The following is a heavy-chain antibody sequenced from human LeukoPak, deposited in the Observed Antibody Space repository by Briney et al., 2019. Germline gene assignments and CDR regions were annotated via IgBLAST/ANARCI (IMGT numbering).Heavy chain of an antibody. D-gene: IGHD5-12*01. V-gene: IGHV3-66*01. J-gene: IGHJ4*02. CDR1: GFTVSSNY. CDR3: ARVGYDGPGDY. CDR2: IYSGGST. Sequence: GRSLRLSCAASGFTVSSNYMSWVRQAPGKGLEWVSVIYSGGSTYYADSVKGRFTISRDNSKNTLYLQMNSLRAEDTAVYYCARVGYDGPGDYWGQGILVTVSA.